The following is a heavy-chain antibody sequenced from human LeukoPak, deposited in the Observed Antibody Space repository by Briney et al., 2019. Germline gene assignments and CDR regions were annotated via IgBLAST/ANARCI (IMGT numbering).Heavy chain of an antibody. V-gene: IGHV1-69*04. CDR2: IIPILGIA. J-gene: IGHJ4*02. Sequence: ASVKVSCKASGGTFSSYAISWVRQAPGQGLEWMGRIIPILGIANYAQKFQGRVTITADKSTSTAYMELSSLRSEDTAVYYCARSPYYYGDFDYWGQGTLVTVSS. D-gene: IGHD5-12*01. CDR1: GGTFSSYA. CDR3: ARSPYYYGDFDY.